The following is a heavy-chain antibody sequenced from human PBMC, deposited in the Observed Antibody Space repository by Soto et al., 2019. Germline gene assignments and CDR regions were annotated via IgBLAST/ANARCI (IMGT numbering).Heavy chain of an antibody. CDR3: ARGEDYGVSFFDY. Sequence: SQTLSLTCTVSGGSISSYYWSWIRQPPGKGLEWIGYIYYSGSTNYNPSLKSRVTISVDTSKNQFSLKLSSVTAADTAVYYCARGEDYGVSFFDYWGQGTLVTVSS. J-gene: IGHJ4*02. CDR1: GGSISSYY. D-gene: IGHD4-17*01. CDR2: IYYSGST. V-gene: IGHV4-59*01.